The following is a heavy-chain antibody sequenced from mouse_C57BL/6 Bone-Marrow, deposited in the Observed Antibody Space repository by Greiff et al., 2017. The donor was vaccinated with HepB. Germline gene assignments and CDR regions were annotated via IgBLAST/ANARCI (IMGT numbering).Heavy chain of an antibody. CDR2: IDPENGDT. V-gene: IGHV14-4*01. CDR1: GFNIKDDY. Sequence: EVQLQQSGAELVRPGASVKLSCTASGFNIKDDYMHWVKQRPEQGLEWIGWIDPENGDTEYASKFQGKATITADTSSNTAYLQLSSLTSKDTAVYYCTTITPAWFAYWGQGTLVTVSA. CDR3: TTITPAWFAY. J-gene: IGHJ3*01. D-gene: IGHD1-1*01.